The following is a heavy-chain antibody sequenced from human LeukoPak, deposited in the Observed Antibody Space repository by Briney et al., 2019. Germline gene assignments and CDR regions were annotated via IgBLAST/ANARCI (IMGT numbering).Heavy chain of an antibody. CDR3: VKDPYSIGWYVRNAFYL. CDR2: ISNSGDST. Sequence: GGSLRLSCAASGFTFNSYAMRWVRQAPGKGLEWVSAISNSGDSTYYADPVKGRFTISRDNSKKTLYLQMNSLRVEDTAVYHCVKDPYSIGWYVRNAFYLWGQGPMVTV. V-gene: IGHV3-23*01. J-gene: IGHJ3*01. D-gene: IGHD6-19*01. CDR1: GFTFNSYA.